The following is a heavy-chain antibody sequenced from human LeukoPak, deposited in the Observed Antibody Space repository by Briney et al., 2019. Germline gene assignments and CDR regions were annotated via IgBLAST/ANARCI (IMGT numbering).Heavy chain of an antibody. CDR1: GFTFSSYS. CDR3: AKLPSSGWYGGTFDY. D-gene: IGHD6-19*01. V-gene: IGHV3-23*01. Sequence: GGSLRLSCAASGFTFSSYSMSWVRQAPGKGLEWVSAISGSGGSTYYADSVKGRFTISRDNSKNTLYLQMNSLRAEDTAVYYCAKLPSSGWYGGTFDYWGQGTLVTVSS. CDR2: ISGSGGST. J-gene: IGHJ4*02.